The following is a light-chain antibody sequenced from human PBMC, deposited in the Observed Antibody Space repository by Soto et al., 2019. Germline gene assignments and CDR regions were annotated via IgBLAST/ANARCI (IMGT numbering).Light chain of an antibody. V-gene: IGLV2-14*01. J-gene: IGLJ1*01. CDR1: SSDVGGYNY. CDR3: SSYTSSSTLGV. CDR2: DVS. Sequence: QSVLTQPASVSGSPGQSITISCTGTSSDVGGYNYVSCYQQHPGKAPKLMIYDVSNRPSGVSNRFSGSKSGNTASLTISGLQAEDESDNYSSSYTSSSTLGVFGTGTKLTVL.